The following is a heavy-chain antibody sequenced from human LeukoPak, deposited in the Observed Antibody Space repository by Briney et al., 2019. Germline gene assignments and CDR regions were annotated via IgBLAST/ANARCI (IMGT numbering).Heavy chain of an antibody. J-gene: IGHJ4*02. Sequence: GGSLRLSCAASGFTFDDYPMHWVRQVPGKGLEWVSLISGDGGTTYYADSFKGRFTISRDNSKNSLFLQMNSLRTEDTALYYYAKDYYWGQGTLVTVSS. CDR3: AKDYY. CDR2: ISGDGGTT. V-gene: IGHV3-43*02. CDR1: GFTFDDYP.